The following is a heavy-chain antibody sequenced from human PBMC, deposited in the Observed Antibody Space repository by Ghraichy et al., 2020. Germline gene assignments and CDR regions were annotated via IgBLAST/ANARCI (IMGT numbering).Heavy chain of an antibody. CDR2: ISAYNGNT. Sequence: ASVKVSCKASGYTFTSYGISWVRQAPGQGLEWMGWISAYNGNTNYAQKLQGRVTMTTDTSTSTAYMELRSLRSDDTAVYYCARATPPYDFWSVVEDYWGQGTLVTVSS. V-gene: IGHV1-18*04. J-gene: IGHJ4*02. D-gene: IGHD3-3*01. CDR1: GYTFTSYG. CDR3: ARATPPYDFWSVVEDY.